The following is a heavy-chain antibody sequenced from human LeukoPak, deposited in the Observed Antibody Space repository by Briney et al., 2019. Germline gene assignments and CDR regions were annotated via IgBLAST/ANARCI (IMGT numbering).Heavy chain of an antibody. J-gene: IGHJ4*02. CDR1: GFTFTNAW. V-gene: IGHV3-15*01. D-gene: IGHD5-18*01. CDR2: IKSKTDGGTT. Sequence: GGSLRLSCAASGFTFTNAWMSWVRQAPGKGLEWVGRIKSKTDGGTTDYAAPVKGRFTISRDDSKNTLYLQMNSLKTGDTAVYYCTTAEYTYGYDYWGQGTLVTVSS. CDR3: TTAEYTYGYDY.